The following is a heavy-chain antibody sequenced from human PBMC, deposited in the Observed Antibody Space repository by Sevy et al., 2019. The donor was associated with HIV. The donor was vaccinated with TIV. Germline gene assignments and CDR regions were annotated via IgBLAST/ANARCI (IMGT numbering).Heavy chain of an antibody. CDR2: INAGNGNT. J-gene: IGHJ5*02. V-gene: IGHV1-3*01. D-gene: IGHD3-16*01. Sequence: ASVKVSCKASGYTFTSYAMHWVRQAPGQRLEWMGWINAGNGNTKYSQKFQGRVTITRDTSASTAYMELGSLRSEDTAVYYCARDVMITFGGPLRWFDPWGQGTLVTVSS. CDR1: GYTFTSYA. CDR3: ARDVMITFGGPLRWFDP.